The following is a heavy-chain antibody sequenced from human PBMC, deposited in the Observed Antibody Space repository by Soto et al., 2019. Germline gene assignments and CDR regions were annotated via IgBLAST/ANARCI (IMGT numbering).Heavy chain of an antibody. J-gene: IGHJ3*02. CDR1: GYTFITSYY. Sequence: QVQLVQSGAEVKKPGASVKLSCKASGYTFITSYYTHWVRQAPGQGLEWMGIINPTGTMTKYSERFQGRLTMTRDTSTSTDYMELSTLTSEDTAVYFCARDTGYDHDAFDIWGQGTVVTVSS. CDR2: INPTGTMT. D-gene: IGHD5-12*01. CDR3: ARDTGYDHDAFDI. V-gene: IGHV1-46*01.